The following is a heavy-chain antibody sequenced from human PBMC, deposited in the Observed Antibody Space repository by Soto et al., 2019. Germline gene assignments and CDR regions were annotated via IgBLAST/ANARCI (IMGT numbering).Heavy chain of an antibody. J-gene: IGHJ4*02. CDR2: IKPDGSEK. D-gene: IGHD3-10*01. CDR3: ARDPVRGDDFNFDY. Sequence: GGSLRLSCAASGFIFSTYWMAWVRHAPGKGLEWVANIKPDGSEKHHADSVKGRFTISRDNAHNSVSLQMDSLRAEDTGVYYCARDPVRGDDFNFDYWGQGIQVTVSS. CDR1: GFIFSTYW. V-gene: IGHV3-7*01.